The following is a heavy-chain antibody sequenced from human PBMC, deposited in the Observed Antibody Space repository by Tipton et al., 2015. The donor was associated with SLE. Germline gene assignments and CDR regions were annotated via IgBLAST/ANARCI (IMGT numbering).Heavy chain of an antibody. V-gene: IGHV3-74*01. D-gene: IGHD5-12*01. CDR2: INSDGSST. CDR1: GFTFSSYW. Sequence: SLRLSCAASGFTFSSYWMHWVRQAPGKGLVWVSRINSDGSSTSYADSVKGRFTISRDNSKNTLYLQMSSVRVEDTAVYYCTVYSAYDPFDFWGQGTLVTVSA. J-gene: IGHJ4*02. CDR3: TVYSAYDPFDF.